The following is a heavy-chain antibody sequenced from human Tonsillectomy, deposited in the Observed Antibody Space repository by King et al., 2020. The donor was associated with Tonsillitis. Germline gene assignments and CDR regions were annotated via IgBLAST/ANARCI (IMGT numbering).Heavy chain of an antibody. CDR2: IKSKTDGETT. Sequence: EVQLVESGGDLVKPGGSLRLSCAASGFTFNNAWMNWVRQAPGKGLEWVGRIKSKTDGETTDYAAPVKGRFTISRDDLRNTLFLQMNSLKTEDTAVYYCQSGSIWGFDYWGQGTLVTVSS. CDR1: GFTFNNAW. J-gene: IGHJ4*02. D-gene: IGHD5-12*01. V-gene: IGHV3-15*07. CDR3: QSGSIWGFDY.